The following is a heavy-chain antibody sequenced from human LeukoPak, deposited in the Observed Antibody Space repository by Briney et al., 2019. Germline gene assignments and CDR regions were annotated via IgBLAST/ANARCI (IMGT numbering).Heavy chain of an antibody. Sequence: GGSLRLSCAASGFTFSSYWMNWARQAPGKGLEWVASINHNGNVNYYVDSVKGRFTISRDNAKNSLYLQVSNLRAEDTAVYFCARGGGLDVWGQGATVTVSS. CDR1: GFTFSSYW. CDR2: INHNGNVN. D-gene: IGHD3-16*01. J-gene: IGHJ6*02. V-gene: IGHV3-7*03. CDR3: ARGGGLDV.